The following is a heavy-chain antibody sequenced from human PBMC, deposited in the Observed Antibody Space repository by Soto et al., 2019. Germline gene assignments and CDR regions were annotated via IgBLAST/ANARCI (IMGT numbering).Heavy chain of an antibody. J-gene: IGHJ4*02. Sequence: QVQLVQSGAEVKRPGSSVKVSCKASGDTFNFYSINWVRQAPGLGLEWMGRVNPILSMSNYAQRFQGRVTITADKSTSTAYMELSGLRSEDTAIYYCATSYGSGYRAFDFWGQGALVTVCS. CDR1: GDTFNFYS. D-gene: IGHD3-10*01. V-gene: IGHV1-69*04. CDR2: VNPILSMS. CDR3: ATSYGSGYRAFDF.